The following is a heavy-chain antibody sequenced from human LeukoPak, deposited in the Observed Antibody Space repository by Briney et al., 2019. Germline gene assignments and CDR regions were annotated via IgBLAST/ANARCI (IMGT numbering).Heavy chain of an antibody. V-gene: IGHV4-61*01. CDR3: AKGGYCSGGSCYARFDY. D-gene: IGHD2-15*01. Sequence: PSETLSLTCTVSGGSVSSGSYYWSWIRQPPGKGLEWIGYIYYSGSTNYNPSLKSRVTISVDTSKNQFSLKLSSVTAADTAVCYCAKGGYCSGGSCYARFDYWGQGTLVTVSS. J-gene: IGHJ4*02. CDR1: GGSVSSGSYY. CDR2: IYYSGST.